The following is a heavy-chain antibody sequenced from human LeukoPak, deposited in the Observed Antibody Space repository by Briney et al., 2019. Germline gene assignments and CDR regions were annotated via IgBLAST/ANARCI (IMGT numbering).Heavy chain of an antibody. D-gene: IGHD5-18*01. Sequence: SQTLSLTCAVSGGSISSGSYYWSWIRQPAGKGLEWIGRIYTSGSTNYNPSLKSRVTISVDTSKNQFSLKLSSVTAADTAVYYCARYSYGYDWFDPWGQGTLVTVSS. CDR3: ARYSYGYDWFDP. J-gene: IGHJ5*02. V-gene: IGHV4-61*02. CDR1: GGSISSGSYY. CDR2: IYTSGST.